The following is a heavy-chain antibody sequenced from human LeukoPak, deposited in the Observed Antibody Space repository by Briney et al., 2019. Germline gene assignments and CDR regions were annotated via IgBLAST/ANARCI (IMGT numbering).Heavy chain of an antibody. CDR2: INHSGST. D-gene: IGHD5-24*01. V-gene: IGHV4-34*01. CDR1: GGSLSGYY. CDR3: ARGSRDGYNYDY. J-gene: IGHJ4*02. Sequence: SETLSLTCAVYGGSLSGYYWSWIRQPPGKGLEWIGEINHSGSTNYNPSLKSRVTISVDTSKNQFSLKLSSVTAADTAVYHCARGSRDGYNYDYWGQGTLVTVSS.